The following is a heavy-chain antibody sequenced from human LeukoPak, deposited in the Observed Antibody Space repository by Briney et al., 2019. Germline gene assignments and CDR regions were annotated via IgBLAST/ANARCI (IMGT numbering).Heavy chain of an antibody. CDR1: GGTFSSYA. V-gene: IGHV1-69*04. CDR2: IIPILGIA. Sequence: ASVKVSCKASGGTFSSYAICWVRQAPGQGLEWMGRIIPILGIANYAQKFQGRVTMTRDTSTSTVYMELSSLRSEDTAVYYCARRALDSSGYRYPDPWGQGTLVTVSS. CDR3: ARRALDSSGYRYPDP. J-gene: IGHJ5*02. D-gene: IGHD3-22*01.